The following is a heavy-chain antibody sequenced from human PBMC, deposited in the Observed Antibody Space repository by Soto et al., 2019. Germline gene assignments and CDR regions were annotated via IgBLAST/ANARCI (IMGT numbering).Heavy chain of an antibody. J-gene: IGHJ6*03. D-gene: IGHD2-15*01. V-gene: IGHV1-69*13. CDR1: GGTFSSYA. Sequence: GASVKVSCKASGGTFSSYAISWVRQAPGQGLEWMGGIIPIFGTANYAQKFQGRVTITADESTSTAYMELSSLRSEDTAVYYCALREMGCSGGSCYSLHYYYYYMDVWGKGTTVTVSS. CDR3: ALREMGCSGGSCYSLHYYYYYMDV. CDR2: IIPIFGTA.